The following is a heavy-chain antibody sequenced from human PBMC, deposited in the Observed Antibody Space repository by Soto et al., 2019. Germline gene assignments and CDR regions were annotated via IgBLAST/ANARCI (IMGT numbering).Heavy chain of an antibody. CDR2: IYYSGST. D-gene: IGHD6-6*01. CDR3: ARGQSLAARTSYYHGMDV. V-gene: IGHV4-59*01. Sequence: SETLSLTCTVSGASISSYYWSWIRQPPGKGLEWIGYIYYSGSTKDNPSLKSRVTMSVDTSKNQFSLKLTSVTAADTAVYYCARGQSLAARTSYYHGMDVWGQGTTVTVSS. CDR1: GASISSYY. J-gene: IGHJ6*02.